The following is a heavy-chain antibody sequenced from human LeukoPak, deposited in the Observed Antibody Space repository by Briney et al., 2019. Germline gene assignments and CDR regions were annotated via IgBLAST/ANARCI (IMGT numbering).Heavy chain of an antibody. J-gene: IGHJ6*02. Sequence: GGSLRLSCAASGFTFSSYSMNWVRQAPGKGLEWVSSISSSSSYIYYADSVKGRFTISRNNAKNSLYLQMNSLRAEDTAVYYCARDNYDILTGSPLYGMDVWGQGTTVTVSS. D-gene: IGHD3-9*01. V-gene: IGHV3-21*01. CDR2: ISSSSSYI. CDR1: GFTFSSYS. CDR3: ARDNYDILTGSPLYGMDV.